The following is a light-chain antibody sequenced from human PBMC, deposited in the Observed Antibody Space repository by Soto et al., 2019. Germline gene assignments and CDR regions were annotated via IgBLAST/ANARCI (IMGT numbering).Light chain of an antibody. V-gene: IGKV3-20*01. CDR2: GGS. J-gene: IGKJ1*01. CDR1: QSFKSSY. CDR3: QLYRT. Sequence: EIVLTQSPGTLSLSPGDSATLSCRASQSFKSSYLAWYQQKPGQAPKLLIHGGSTRATGISDRFSGSGSGTDFTLTISRLEPEDFAVYYCQLYRTFGQGTKVDNK.